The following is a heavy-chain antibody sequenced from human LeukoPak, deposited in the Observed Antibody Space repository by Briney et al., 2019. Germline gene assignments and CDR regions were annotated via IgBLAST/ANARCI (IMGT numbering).Heavy chain of an antibody. D-gene: IGHD2-2*01. V-gene: IGHV4-61*02. CDR2: IYTSGST. CDR3: ATRASEDCSSTSCYDAFDI. J-gene: IGHJ3*02. Sequence: PSETLSLTCTVSGGSISSGSYYWSWIRQPAGKGLEWIGCIYTSGSTNYNPSLKSRVTIPVDTSKNQFSLKLSSVTAADTAVYYCATRASEDCSSTSCYDAFDIWGQGTMVTVSS. CDR1: GGSISSGSYY.